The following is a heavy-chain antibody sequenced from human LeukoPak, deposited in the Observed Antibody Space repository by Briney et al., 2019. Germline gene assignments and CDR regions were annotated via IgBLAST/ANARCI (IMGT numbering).Heavy chain of an antibody. Sequence: PSETLSLTCAVYGGSFSGYYWSWIRQPPGKGLEWIGEINHSGSTNYNPSLKSRVTISVDTSKNQFSLKLSSVTAADTAVYYCARASIAARPFDYWGQGTLVTVSS. V-gene: IGHV4-34*01. CDR3: ARASIAARPFDY. CDR1: GGSFSGYY. CDR2: INHSGST. D-gene: IGHD6-6*01. J-gene: IGHJ4*02.